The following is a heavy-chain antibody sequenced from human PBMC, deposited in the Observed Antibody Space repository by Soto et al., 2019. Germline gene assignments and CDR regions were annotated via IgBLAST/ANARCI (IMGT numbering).Heavy chain of an antibody. CDR2: ISSTTNYI. CDR1: GFTFTRYS. CDR3: ARESEDLSSNLDY. Sequence: RRLSCAASGFTFTRYSMNWVRQAPGKGLEWVASISSTTNYIYYGESLKGRLTISRDNAKNSMYLQMNTLRAKDTAVYYCARESEDLSSNLDYWGQGALVTVSS. J-gene: IGHJ4*02. V-gene: IGHV3-21*06.